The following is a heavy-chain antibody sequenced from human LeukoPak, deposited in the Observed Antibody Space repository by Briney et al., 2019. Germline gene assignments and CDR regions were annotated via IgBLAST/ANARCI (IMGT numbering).Heavy chain of an antibody. CDR1: GFTLSSYE. Sequence: GGSLRLSCAASGFTLSSYEMNWVRQAPGKGLEWVSYISSSGSTIYYADSVKGRFTISRDNAKNSLYLQMNSLRAEDTALYYCARYRFVVGATDSFDIWGQGTMVTVSS. CDR3: ARYRFVVGATDSFDI. D-gene: IGHD1-26*01. CDR2: ISSSGSTI. J-gene: IGHJ3*02. V-gene: IGHV3-48*03.